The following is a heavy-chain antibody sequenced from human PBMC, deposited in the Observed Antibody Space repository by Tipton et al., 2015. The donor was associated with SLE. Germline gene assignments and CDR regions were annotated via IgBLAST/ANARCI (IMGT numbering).Heavy chain of an antibody. J-gene: IGHJ5*02. Sequence: QSGAEVKKPGASVKVSCKASGYTFTSYDINWVRQATGQGLEWMGWMNPDSGHTGYAQKFQDRVTMTRSTSLSTAYMELGSLRSEDTAIYYCARGRGGDWINWCDPWGQGTLVTVSS. CDR1: GYTFTSYD. CDR2: MNPDSGHT. D-gene: IGHD2-21*02. V-gene: IGHV1-8*01. CDR3: ARGRGGDWINWCDP.